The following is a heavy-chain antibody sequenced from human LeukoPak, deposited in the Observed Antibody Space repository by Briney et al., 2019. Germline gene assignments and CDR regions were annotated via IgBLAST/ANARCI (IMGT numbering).Heavy chain of an antibody. CDR1: GGSISSYY. CDR2: IYYSGST. CDR3: ARARLRYFDWLSYPTTLYGMDV. Sequence: KPSETLSLTCTVSGGSISSYYWSWIRQPPGKGLEWIGYIYYSGSTNYNPSLKSRVTISVDTSKNQFSLKLSSVTAADTAVYYCARARLRYFDWLSYPTTLYGMDVWGQGTTVTVSS. J-gene: IGHJ6*02. D-gene: IGHD3-9*01. V-gene: IGHV4-59*01.